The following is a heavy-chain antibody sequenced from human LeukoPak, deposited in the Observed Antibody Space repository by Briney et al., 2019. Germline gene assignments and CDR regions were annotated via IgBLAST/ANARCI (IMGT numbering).Heavy chain of an antibody. Sequence: ASVKVSCKASGYTFTGYYMHWVRQAPGQGLEWMGWINPNSGGTNYAQKFQGRVTMARDTSISTAYMELSRLRSDDTAVYYCAGGARPSSSWYDLDYWGQGTLVTVSS. V-gene: IGHV1-2*02. CDR1: GYTFTGYY. CDR2: INPNSGGT. J-gene: IGHJ4*02. D-gene: IGHD6-13*01. CDR3: AGGARPSSSWYDLDY.